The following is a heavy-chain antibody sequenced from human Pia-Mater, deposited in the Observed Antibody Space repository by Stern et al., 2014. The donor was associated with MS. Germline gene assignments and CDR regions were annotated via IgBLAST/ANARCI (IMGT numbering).Heavy chain of an antibody. J-gene: IGHJ5*02. CDR1: GYTFTGYF. CDR3: ARGGPYGDYGLWFDP. D-gene: IGHD4-17*01. V-gene: IGHV1-2*04. Sequence: QVQLMQSGAEVKKPGASVKVSCKASGYTFTGYFMHWVRQAPGKGLEWMGWINPNSGGTNYALQFQGWVTMTRDTSISTAYMELRRLKSDDTAIYYCARGGPYGDYGLWFDPWGQGTLVTVSS. CDR2: INPNSGGT.